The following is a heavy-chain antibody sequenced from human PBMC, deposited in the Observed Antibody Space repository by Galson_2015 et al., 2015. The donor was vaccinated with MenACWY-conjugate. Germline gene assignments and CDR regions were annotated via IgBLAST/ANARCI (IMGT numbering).Heavy chain of an antibody. CDR2: ISYDGSNK. V-gene: IGHV3-30*04. D-gene: IGHD5-12*01. J-gene: IGHJ2*01. CDR3: ARDRGGYINWYFDL. Sequence: SLRLSCAASGFTFSSYAMHWVRQAPGKGLEWVAVISYDGSNKYYADSVKGRFTISRDNSKNTLYLQMNSLRAEDTAVYYCARDRGGYINWYFDLWGRGTLVTVSS. CDR1: GFTFSSYA.